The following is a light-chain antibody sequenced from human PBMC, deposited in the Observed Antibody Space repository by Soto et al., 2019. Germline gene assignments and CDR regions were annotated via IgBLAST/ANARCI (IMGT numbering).Light chain of an antibody. CDR1: QSISSY. CDR3: KQSYSTPLT. V-gene: IGKV1-39*01. Sequence: DIQMTQSSSSLSASVGDRVTITRRASQSISSYLNWYQQKPGKAPKLLIYAASSLQSGVTSGFSGSGSGTDFTLTISSLKTEELATYDCKQSYSTPLTVGQGTKGDIK. CDR2: AAS. J-gene: IGKJ1*01.